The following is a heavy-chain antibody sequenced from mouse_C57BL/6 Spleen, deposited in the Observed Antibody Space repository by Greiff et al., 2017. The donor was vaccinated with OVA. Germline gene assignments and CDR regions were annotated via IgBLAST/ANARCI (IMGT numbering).Heavy chain of an antibody. V-gene: IGHV5-6*01. J-gene: IGHJ2*01. CDR1: GFTFSSYG. Sequence: EVHLVESGGDLVKPGGSLKLSCAASGFTFSSYGMSWVRQTPDKRLEWVATISSGGSYPYYPDSVKGRFPISRDNAKNTLYLKMSSLKSEDTAMYYCARHGYGSSSRGYFDYWGQGTTLTVSS. CDR2: ISSGGSYP. D-gene: IGHD1-1*01. CDR3: ARHGYGSSSRGYFDY.